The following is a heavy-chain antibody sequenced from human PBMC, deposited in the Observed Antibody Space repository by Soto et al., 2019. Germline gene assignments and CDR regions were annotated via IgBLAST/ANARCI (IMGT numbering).Heavy chain of an antibody. D-gene: IGHD2-8*01. V-gene: IGHV3-23*01. CDR1: GFIFDTYA. J-gene: IGHJ4*02. CDR2: ISGSGGTT. CDR3: AKGRGRFKSGVQKTFDS. Sequence: SLRLSCVASGFIFDTYAMSWVRQAPGKGLEWVSAISGSGGTTYYADSVKGRLTISRDNSKNILYLQLNSLRVEDTAVYYCAKGRGRFKSGVQKTFDSWGQGTPVTVSS.